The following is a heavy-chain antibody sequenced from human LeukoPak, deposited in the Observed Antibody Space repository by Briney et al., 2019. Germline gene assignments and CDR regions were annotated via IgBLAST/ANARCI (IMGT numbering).Heavy chain of an antibody. Sequence: GGSLRLSCAASGFTFDDYAMHWVRQAPGKGLVWVSRINSDGSSTSYADSVKGRFTISRDNAKNTLYLQMNSLRAEDTAVYYCARALPYYDSSGYQDYWGQGTLVTVSS. CDR2: INSDGSST. V-gene: IGHV3-74*01. D-gene: IGHD3-22*01. J-gene: IGHJ4*02. CDR3: ARALPYYDSSGYQDY. CDR1: GFTFDDYA.